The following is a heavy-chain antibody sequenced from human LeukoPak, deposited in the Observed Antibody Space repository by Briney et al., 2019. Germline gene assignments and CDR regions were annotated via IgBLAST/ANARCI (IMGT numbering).Heavy chain of an antibody. CDR3: ARGGFPHYFDY. D-gene: IGHD2/OR15-2a*01. CDR1: GGSFSGYY. J-gene: IGHJ4*02. Sequence: KPSETLSLTCAVYGGSFSGYYWSWIRQPPGKGLEWIGEINHSGSTNYNPSLKSRVTISVDTSKNQFSLKLSSVTAADTAVYYCARGGFPHYFDYWGQGTLVTVSS. CDR2: INHSGST. V-gene: IGHV4-34*01.